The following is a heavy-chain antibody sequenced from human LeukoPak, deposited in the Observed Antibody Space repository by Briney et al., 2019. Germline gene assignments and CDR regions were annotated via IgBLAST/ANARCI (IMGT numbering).Heavy chain of an antibody. CDR1: GYSFTSYW. Sequence: GESLKISCKGSGYSFTSYWINWVRQMPGKGLEWVGRIDPTDSYIEYSPSFQGHVTISADKSISTAYLQWSSLKASDTAMYYCSRPDCSTTRCYGDYYYYAMNVWGQGTTVTVSS. D-gene: IGHD2-2*01. J-gene: IGHJ6*02. CDR3: SRPDCSTTRCYGDYYYYAMNV. V-gene: IGHV5-10-1*01. CDR2: IDPTDSYI.